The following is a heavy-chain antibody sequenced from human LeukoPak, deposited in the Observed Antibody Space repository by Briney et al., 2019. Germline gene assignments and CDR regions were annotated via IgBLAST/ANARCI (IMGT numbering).Heavy chain of an antibody. CDR1: GFSLSTSGMR. Sequence: SGPTLVKPTQTLTLTCTFSGFSLSTSGMRVSWIRQPPGKALEWLARIDWDGDKLYSTSLKTRITISKDTSKNRVVLTMTNMDPVDPATYSCARTESGSGYDYWGQGTPVTASS. J-gene: IGHJ4*02. D-gene: IGHD3-10*01. CDR3: ARTESGSGYDY. V-gene: IGHV2-70*04. CDR2: IDWDGDK.